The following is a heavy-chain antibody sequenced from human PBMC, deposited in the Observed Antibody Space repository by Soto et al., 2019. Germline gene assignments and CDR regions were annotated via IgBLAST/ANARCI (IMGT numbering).Heavy chain of an antibody. CDR2: IIPILGIA. CDR1: GGTFSSYT. CDR3: ARDCITTSCYSGYYYYGMDV. D-gene: IGHD3-10*01. V-gene: IGHV1-69*04. J-gene: IGHJ6*02. Sequence: GASVKVSCKASGGTFSSYTISWVRQAPGQGLEWMGRIIPILGIANYAQKFQGRVTITADKSTSTAYMELSSLRSEDTAVYYCARDCITTSCYSGYYYYGMDVWGQGTTVTVSS.